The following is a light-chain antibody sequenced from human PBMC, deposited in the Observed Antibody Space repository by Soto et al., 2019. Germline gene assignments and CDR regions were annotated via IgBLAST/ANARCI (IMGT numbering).Light chain of an antibody. CDR1: SSDIGTYNL. Sequence: QSVLTQPASVSGSPGQSITISCTGTSSDIGTYNLVSWYQRHPGKAPKLMIYEVNKRPSGVSDRFSGSKSGNTASLTISGLQAEDEADYYCCSYAGSSTLYVFGTGTKVTVL. CDR3: CSYAGSSTLYV. V-gene: IGLV2-23*02. CDR2: EVN. J-gene: IGLJ1*01.